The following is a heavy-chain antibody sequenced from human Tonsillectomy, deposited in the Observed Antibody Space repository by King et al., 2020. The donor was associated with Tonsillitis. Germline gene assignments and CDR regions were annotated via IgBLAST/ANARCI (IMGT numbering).Heavy chain of an antibody. CDR2: IIPIFGTA. V-gene: IGHV1-69*01. Sequence: QLVQSGAEVKKPGSSVKVSCKASGGTFSSYAISWVRQAPGQGLEWMGGIIPIFGTANYAQKFQGRVTITADESTSTAYMELGSLRSEDTAVYYCARDLGGGSGYSGYDFLAAFDIWGQGTMVTVSS. CDR1: GGTFSSYA. J-gene: IGHJ3*02. D-gene: IGHD5-12*01. CDR3: ARDLGGGSGYSGYDFLAAFDI.